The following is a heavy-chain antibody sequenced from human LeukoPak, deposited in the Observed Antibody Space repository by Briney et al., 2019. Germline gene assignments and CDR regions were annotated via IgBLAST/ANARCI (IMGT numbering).Heavy chain of an antibody. CDR3: ARDSRDVLLWFGEFEY. D-gene: IGHD3-10*01. Sequence: ASVKVSCKASGYTFTGYYMHWVRQAPGQGLEWMGWISGHNGNTNYAQKLQGRVTMTTDTSTSTVYMELRSLISDDTAVYYCARDSRDVLLWFGEFEYWGQGTLVTVSS. CDR1: GYTFTGYY. V-gene: IGHV1-18*04. J-gene: IGHJ4*02. CDR2: ISGHNGNT.